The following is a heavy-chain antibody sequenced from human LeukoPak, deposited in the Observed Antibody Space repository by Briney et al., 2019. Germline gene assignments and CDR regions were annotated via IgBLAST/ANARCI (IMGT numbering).Heavy chain of an antibody. D-gene: IGHD2-21*02. V-gene: IGHV4-4*02. CDR3: ARRYCGGDCTFDWFDP. Sequence: PSGTLSLTCAVSGGSISSSNWWSWVRQPPGKGLEWIGEIYHSGSTNYNPSLKSRVTISVDTSKNQFSLKLSSVTAADTAVYYCARRYCGGDCTFDWFDPWGQGTLVTVSS. CDR2: IYHSGST. CDR1: GGSISSSNW. J-gene: IGHJ5*02.